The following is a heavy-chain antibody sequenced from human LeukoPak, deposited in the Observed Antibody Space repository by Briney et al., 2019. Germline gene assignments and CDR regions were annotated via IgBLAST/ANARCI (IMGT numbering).Heavy chain of an antibody. CDR2: ISSNSAYI. Sequence: GGSLRLSCAASGFSFSDYAMDWVRQAPGKGLEWVSAISSNSAYIYYADSVKGRFTISRDNAKNSVSLQMNSLRDDDTAVYYCARIFRYQLVDYYALDVWGQGTTVTVSS. J-gene: IGHJ6*02. D-gene: IGHD2-2*01. CDR3: ARIFRYQLVDYYALDV. CDR1: GFSFSDYA. V-gene: IGHV3-21*01.